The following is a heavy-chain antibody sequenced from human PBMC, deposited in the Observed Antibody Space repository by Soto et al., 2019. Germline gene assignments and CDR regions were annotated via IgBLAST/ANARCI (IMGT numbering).Heavy chain of an antibody. Sequence: SETLSLTCTVSGGSISSYYWSWIRQPPGKGLEWIGYIYYSGSTNYNPSLKSRVTISVDTSKNQFSLKLSSVTAADTAVYYCAREGDYDILTGYRNYNWFDPWGQGTLVTVSS. V-gene: IGHV4-59*01. CDR3: AREGDYDILTGYRNYNWFDP. CDR1: GGSISSYY. D-gene: IGHD3-9*01. J-gene: IGHJ5*02. CDR2: IYYSGST.